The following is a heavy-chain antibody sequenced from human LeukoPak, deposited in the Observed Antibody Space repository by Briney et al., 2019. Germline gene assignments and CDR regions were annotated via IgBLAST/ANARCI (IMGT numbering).Heavy chain of an antibody. CDR1: GFTFSSFW. D-gene: IGHD6-13*01. J-gene: IGHJ4*02. CDR2: LRQDGSEK. CDR3: ARDSGCSSSWYFGIFDY. V-gene: IGHV3-7*01. Sequence: GGSLSLSCAASGFTFSSFWLSWVRRAPGRGLEGGPNLRQDGSEKYYVDSVKGRFTISRDNAKNSLYPQMNSLRAEDTAVYYCARDSGCSSSWYFGIFDYWGQGTLVTVSS.